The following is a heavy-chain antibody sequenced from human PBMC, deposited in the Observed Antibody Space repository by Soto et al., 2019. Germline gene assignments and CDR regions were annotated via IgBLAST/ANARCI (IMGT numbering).Heavy chain of an antibody. Sequence: QLQLQESGPGLVKPSETLSLTCTVSGGSISSSSYYWGWIRQPPGKGLEWIGSIYYSGSTYYNPSLKSRVTISVDTSKNQFPLKLSSVTAADTAVYYCARLARYCSGGSCYHPYYFDYWGQGTLVTVSS. V-gene: IGHV4-39*01. J-gene: IGHJ4*02. CDR1: GGSISSSSYY. D-gene: IGHD2-15*01. CDR2: IYYSGST. CDR3: ARLARYCSGGSCYHPYYFDY.